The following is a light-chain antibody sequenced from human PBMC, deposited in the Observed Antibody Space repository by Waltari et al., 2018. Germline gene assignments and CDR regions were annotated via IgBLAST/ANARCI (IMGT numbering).Light chain of an antibody. Sequence: QTVVTQEPSLSVSPGGTVTLTCALSSGSLSTTSYASWYQQTPVQPPRTLVYKANSRSSGVPDRFSGSILGNRAALIITGAQAEDESDYYCLLYLGSGIFVFGGGTKLTVL. CDR1: SGSLSTTSY. V-gene: IGLV8-61*01. CDR3: LLYLGSGIFV. CDR2: KAN. J-gene: IGLJ3*02.